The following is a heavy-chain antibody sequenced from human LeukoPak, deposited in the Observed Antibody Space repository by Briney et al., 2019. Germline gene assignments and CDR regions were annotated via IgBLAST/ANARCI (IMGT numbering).Heavy chain of an antibody. Sequence: GGSLRLSCAASGFTVSSNYMSWVRQAPGKGLEWVSVIYSGGSTYYADSVKGRFTISRDNSKNTLYLQMNSLRAEDTAVYYCARGRGVSGIEEYYFDYWGQGTLVTVSS. V-gene: IGHV3-66*01. J-gene: IGHJ4*02. D-gene: IGHD1-26*01. CDR1: GFTVSSNY. CDR3: ARGRGVSGIEEYYFDY. CDR2: IYSGGST.